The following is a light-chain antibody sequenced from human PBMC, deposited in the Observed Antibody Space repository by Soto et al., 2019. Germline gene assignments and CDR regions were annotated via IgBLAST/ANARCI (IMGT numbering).Light chain of an antibody. CDR1: SSDVCGYNY. V-gene: IGLV2-14*01. CDR2: DVS. Sequence: QSALTQPASVSGSPGQSITISCTGTSSDVCGYNYVSWYQQHPGRAPKLMIYDVSNRPSGVSNRFSGSKSGNTASLTISGLQAEDEADYYCSSYTSSSTLGNAFGTGTKVTVL. J-gene: IGLJ1*01. CDR3: SSYTSSSTLGNA.